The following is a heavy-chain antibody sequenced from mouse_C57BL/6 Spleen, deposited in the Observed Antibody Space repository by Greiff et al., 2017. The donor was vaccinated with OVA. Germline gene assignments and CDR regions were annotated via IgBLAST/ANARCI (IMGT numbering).Heavy chain of an antibody. V-gene: IGHV1-81*01. CDR3: ARDYDYDAGDY. J-gene: IGHJ2*01. CDR2: IYPRSGNT. Sequence: VQLQQSGAELARPGASVKLSCKASGYTFTSYGISWVKQRTGQGLEWIGEIYPRSGNTYYNEKFKGKATLTADKSSSTAYMELRSLTSEDSAVYFCARDYDYDAGDYWGQGTTLTVSS. CDR1: GYTFTSYG. D-gene: IGHD2-4*01.